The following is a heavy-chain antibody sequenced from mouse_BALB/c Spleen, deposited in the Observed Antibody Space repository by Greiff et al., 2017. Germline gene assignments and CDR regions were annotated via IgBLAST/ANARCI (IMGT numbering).Heavy chain of an antibody. CDR3: ASSITTAYYFDY. CDR1: GFTFSSYA. V-gene: IGHV5-9-4*01. Sequence: EVKLVESGGGLVKPGGSLKLSCAASGFTFSSYAMSWVRQSPEKRLEWVAEISSGGSYTYYPDTVTGRFTISRDNAKNTLYLEMSSLRSEDTAMYYCASSITTAYYFDYWGQGTTRTVSS. CDR2: ISSGGSYT. D-gene: IGHD1-1*01. J-gene: IGHJ2*01.